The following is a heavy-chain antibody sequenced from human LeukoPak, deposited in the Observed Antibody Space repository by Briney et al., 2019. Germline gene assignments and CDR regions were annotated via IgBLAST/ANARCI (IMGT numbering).Heavy chain of an antibody. V-gene: IGHV3-23*01. J-gene: IGHJ4*02. CDR2: ISSSGGAT. CDR1: GFTFSSYS. CDR3: VKVGSGWSFDY. Sequence: GGSLRLSRAASGFTFSSYSMTWVRQATGKGLEWVSVISSSGGATDYAGSVEGRFTISRDNSKNTLYLQMSSLRAEDTAVYYCVKVGSGWSFDYWGQGTLVTVSS. D-gene: IGHD6-19*01.